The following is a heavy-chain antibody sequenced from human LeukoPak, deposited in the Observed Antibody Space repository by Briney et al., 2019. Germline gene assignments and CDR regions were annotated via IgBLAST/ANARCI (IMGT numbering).Heavy chain of an antibody. CDR3: ARDGVLSRYYYMDV. Sequence: GGSLRLSCAASGFTFSSYAMHWVRQAPGKGLEWVAVISYDGSNKYYADSVKGRFTISRDNSKNTLYLQMHSLRPEDTAVYYCARDGVLSRYYYMDVWGKGTTVTVSS. V-gene: IGHV3-30*04. D-gene: IGHD2-8*01. CDR2: ISYDGSNK. CDR1: GFTFSSYA. J-gene: IGHJ6*03.